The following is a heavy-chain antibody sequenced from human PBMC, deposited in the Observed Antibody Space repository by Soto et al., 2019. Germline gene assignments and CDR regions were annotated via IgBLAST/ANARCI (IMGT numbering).Heavy chain of an antibody. V-gene: IGHV3-33*05. Sequence: QVQLVESGGGVVQPGRSLILSCAASGFTFSAYGIHWVRQAPGKGLEWVATISFDSRDKLFVDSMNGRLSISRENSRNTVYLQMDSLRAEDTAVYHCARVCGGDCGNAFDVWGQGTVVAVSS. D-gene: IGHD2-21*02. CDR3: ARVCGGDCGNAFDV. CDR1: GFTFSAYG. J-gene: IGHJ3*01. CDR2: ISFDSRDK.